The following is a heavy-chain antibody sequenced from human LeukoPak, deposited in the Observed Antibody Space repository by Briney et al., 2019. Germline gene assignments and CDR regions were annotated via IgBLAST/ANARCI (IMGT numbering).Heavy chain of an antibody. D-gene: IGHD3-10*01. CDR3: ARNYGSGGYFSYYGMDI. V-gene: IGHV4-59*01. CDR2: IYYSGST. J-gene: IGHJ6*04. CDR1: GGSISSYY. Sequence: SETLSLTCTVSGGSISSYYWSWIRQPPGKGLEWIGYIYYSGSTNHNPSLKSRVTISVDTSKNQFSLKLSSVTAADTAVYYCARNYGSGGYFSYYGMDIWGKGTTVTVSS.